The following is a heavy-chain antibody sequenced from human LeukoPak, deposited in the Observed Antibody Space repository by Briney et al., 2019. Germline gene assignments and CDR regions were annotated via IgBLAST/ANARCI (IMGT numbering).Heavy chain of an antibody. CDR1: GFTVSSNY. J-gene: IGHJ4*02. Sequence: GGSLRLSCAAPGFTVSSNYISWVRQAPGKGLEWVSVIYSGGTTYYADSVKGRFTVSRDNSRNTLYLQMNSLRAEDTAVYYCAKGGDGDYFDYWGQGTLVTVSS. CDR3: AKGGDGDYFDY. D-gene: IGHD2-21*01. V-gene: IGHV3-66*01. CDR2: IYSGGTT.